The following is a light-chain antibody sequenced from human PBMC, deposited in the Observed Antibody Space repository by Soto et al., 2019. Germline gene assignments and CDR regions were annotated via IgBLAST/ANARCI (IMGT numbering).Light chain of an antibody. CDR1: QSLVHSDGNTY. Sequence: DVVMTQSPLSLPVTLGQPASMSCRASQSLVHSDGNTYLSWFQQRPGQSPRRLTYKVSNRGSGVPDRFRGSGSGTDFTLKISRVEAEDVGVYYCMQGTHWPYTFGQGTKLAIK. CDR3: MQGTHWPYT. J-gene: IGKJ2*01. V-gene: IGKV2-30*02. CDR2: KVS.